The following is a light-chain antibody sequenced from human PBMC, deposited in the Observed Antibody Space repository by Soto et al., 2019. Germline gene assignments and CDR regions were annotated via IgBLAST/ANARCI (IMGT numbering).Light chain of an antibody. V-gene: IGLV2-11*01. CDR3: CSYAGSYTWV. J-gene: IGLJ3*02. Sequence: QSALTQPHSVSGSPGQSVTISCSGTSGDVGHYNFVSWYQHHPGKAPKLIIYDVYTRPSGVPDRFSGSKSGNTASLTISGLQAEDEADFYCCSYAGSYTWVFGGGTKLTVL. CDR1: SGDVGHYNF. CDR2: DVY.